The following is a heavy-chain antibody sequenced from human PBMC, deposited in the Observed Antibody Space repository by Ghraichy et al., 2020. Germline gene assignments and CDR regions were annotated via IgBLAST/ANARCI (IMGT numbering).Heavy chain of an antibody. Sequence: GGSLRLSCAASGFTVSSNYMSWVRQAPGKGLEWVSVIYSGGSTYYADSVKGRFTISRDNSKNTLYLQMNSLRAEDTAVYYCARERWTPGGFDYWGQGTLVTVSS. CDR2: IYSGGST. CDR1: GFTVSSNY. V-gene: IGHV3-53*01. J-gene: IGHJ4*02. D-gene: IGHD1-1*01. CDR3: ARERWTPGGFDY.